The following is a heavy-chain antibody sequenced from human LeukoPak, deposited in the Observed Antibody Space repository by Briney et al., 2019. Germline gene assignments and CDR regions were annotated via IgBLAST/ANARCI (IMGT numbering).Heavy chain of an antibody. D-gene: IGHD2-2*01. CDR3: ASNRYCSSTSCFYYYGMDV. CDR2: IYSGGST. Sequence: GGSLRLSCAASGFTFSSYAMSWVRQAPGKGLEWVSVIYSGGSTYYADSVKGRFTISRDNSKNTLYLQMNSLRAEDTAVYYCASNRYCSSTSCFYYYGMDVWGKGTTVTVSS. J-gene: IGHJ6*04. CDR1: GFTFSSYA. V-gene: IGHV3-53*01.